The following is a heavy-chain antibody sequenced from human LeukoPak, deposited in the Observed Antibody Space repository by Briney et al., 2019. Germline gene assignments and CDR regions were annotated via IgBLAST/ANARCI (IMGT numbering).Heavy chain of an antibody. V-gene: IGHV1-8*01. D-gene: IGHD2-15*01. CDR1: GYTFTSYD. CDR3: ARPIGYCSGGSCLNVGFDY. CDR2: MNPNSGNT. J-gene: IGHJ4*02. Sequence: ASVKVSCKASGYTFTSYDINWVRQATGQGLEWMGWMNPNSGNTGYAQKFQGRVTMTRNTSISTAYMELSSLRSEDTAVYYCARPIGYCSGGSCLNVGFDYWGQGTLVTVSS.